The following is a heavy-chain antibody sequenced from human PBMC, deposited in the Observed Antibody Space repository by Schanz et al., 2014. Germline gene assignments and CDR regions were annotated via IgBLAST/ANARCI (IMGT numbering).Heavy chain of an antibody. V-gene: IGHV1-69*02. Sequence: QVQLVQSGPEVKKPGSSVKVSCQAFGDTFSKYNIMWVRQVPGQGLEWLGRIMPLRGIGNNAWKFQDRLTITADKSMNITYMELSSLGTEDTAVYYCTRLRRADPNGFDVWGRGTTVTVSS. CDR2: IMPLRGIG. J-gene: IGHJ6*04. CDR1: GDTFSKYN. CDR3: TRLRRADPNGFDV. D-gene: IGHD6-19*01.